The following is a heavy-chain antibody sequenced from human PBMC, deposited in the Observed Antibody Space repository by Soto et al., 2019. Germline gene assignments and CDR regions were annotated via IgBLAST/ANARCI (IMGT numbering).Heavy chain of an antibody. CDR3: VKDRVPGAYGNYYGMDV. V-gene: IGHV3-30*18. CDR2: ISYDGSDK. CDR1: RFTFNNSG. J-gene: IGHJ6*02. Sequence: AGSLRLSCRVSRFTFNNSGMHWVRQAPGKGLEWMAVISYDGSDKYYADSVKGRVIISRDNSKNTLNLEMNSLRAEDTAIYYCVKDRVPGAYGNYYGMDVWGQGTTVTVSS. D-gene: IGHD5-12*01.